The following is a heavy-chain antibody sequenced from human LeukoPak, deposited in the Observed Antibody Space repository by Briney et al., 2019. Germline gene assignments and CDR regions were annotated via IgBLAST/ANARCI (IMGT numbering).Heavy chain of an antibody. V-gene: IGHV3-9*03. CDR2: ISWNSGSI. Sequence: PGGSLRLSCAASGFTFDDYAMHWVRHAPGKGLEWVSGISWNSGSIGYADSVKGRFTISRDNAKNSLYLQMNSLRAEDMALYYCAKDKGSGWDYYYYMDVWGKGTTVTVSS. CDR1: GFTFDDYA. J-gene: IGHJ6*03. CDR3: AKDKGSGWDYYYYMDV. D-gene: IGHD6-19*01.